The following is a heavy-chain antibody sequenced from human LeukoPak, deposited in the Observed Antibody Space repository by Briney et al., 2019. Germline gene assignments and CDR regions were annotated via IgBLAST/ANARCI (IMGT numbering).Heavy chain of an antibody. CDR1: GGPISHSASY. V-gene: IGHV4-39*01. J-gene: IGHJ4*02. Sequence: SETLSLTCTVSGGPISHSASYWALIRQSPGKGLEWIATIYYRGNTYYNPSLKSRVTISIDTSKSQFSLKLSSVTAADTAVYYCARLRLTGTAGYWGQGTLVTVSS. CDR2: IYYRGNT. D-gene: IGHD1-7*01. CDR3: ARLRLTGTAGY.